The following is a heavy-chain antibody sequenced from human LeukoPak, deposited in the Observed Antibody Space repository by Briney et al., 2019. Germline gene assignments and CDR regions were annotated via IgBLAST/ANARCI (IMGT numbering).Heavy chain of an antibody. CDR1: GGTFSSYA. Sequence: GASVKVSCKASGGTFSSYAISWVRQAPGQGLEWMGRIIPIFRAANYAQKFQGRVTITADESTSTTYMELSSLRSEDTAVYYCASLSGYCTGGTCYSVEWGQGTLVTVSS. V-gene: IGHV1-69*13. CDR3: ASLSGYCTGGTCYSVE. D-gene: IGHD2-15*01. J-gene: IGHJ4*02. CDR2: IIPIFRAA.